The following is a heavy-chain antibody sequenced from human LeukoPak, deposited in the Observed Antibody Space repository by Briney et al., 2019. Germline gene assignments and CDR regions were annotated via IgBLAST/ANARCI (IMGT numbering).Heavy chain of an antibody. D-gene: IGHD3-3*01. CDR3: ARLSSGVILSGSQNVFNDAFDI. CDR2: ISSSSSYI. J-gene: IGHJ3*02. Sequence: SGGSLRLSYAASGFTFSTYIMNWVRQAPGKGLEWVSSISSSSSYIYYADSVKGRFTISRDNAKNSLYLQMNSLRAEDTAVYYCARLSSGVILSGSQNVFNDAFDIWGQGTMVTVSS. V-gene: IGHV3-21*01. CDR1: GFTFSTYI.